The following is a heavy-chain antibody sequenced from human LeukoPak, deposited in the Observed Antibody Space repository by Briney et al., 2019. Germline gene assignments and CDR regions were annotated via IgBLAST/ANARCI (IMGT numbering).Heavy chain of an antibody. Sequence: SETLSLTCTVSGGSISGYYWSWIRQPAGKGLECIGRIYTSGSTNYNPSLKSRVTMSVDTSKNQFSLKLSSVTAADTAVYYCARERSGYDPYHFDYWGQGALVTVSS. V-gene: IGHV4-4*07. CDR3: ARERSGYDPYHFDY. CDR2: IYTSGST. J-gene: IGHJ4*02. CDR1: GGSISGYY. D-gene: IGHD5-12*01.